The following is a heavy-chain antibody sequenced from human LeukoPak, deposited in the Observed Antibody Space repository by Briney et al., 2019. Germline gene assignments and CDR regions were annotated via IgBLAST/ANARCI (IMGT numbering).Heavy chain of an antibody. D-gene: IGHD3-16*01. CDR2: ISWNSGSI. J-gene: IGHJ6*02. CDR3: XXXXXAPXXMRGPRDYYYGMDV. Sequence: GRSLRLSCAASGFTFDDYAMHWVRQAPGKGLEWVSGISWNSGSIGYADSVKGRFTISRDNAKNSLYLQMNSLRAEDTALYYXXXXXXAPXXMRGPRDYYYGMDVWGQGTTVTVSS. CDR1: GFTFDDYA. V-gene: IGHV3-9*01.